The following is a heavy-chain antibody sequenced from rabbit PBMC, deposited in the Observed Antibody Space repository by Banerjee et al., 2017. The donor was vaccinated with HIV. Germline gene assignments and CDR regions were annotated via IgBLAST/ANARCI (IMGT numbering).Heavy chain of an antibody. CDR3: ARDLAGVIGWNFNL. V-gene: IGHV1S45*01. D-gene: IGHD4-1*01. CDR1: GIDFSSYYY. J-gene: IGHJ4*01. CDR2: IYTGGSDNT. Sequence: QEQLEESGGGLVQPGGSLKLSCKASGIDFSSYYYICWVRQAPGKGLEWIGCIYTGGSDNTYYASWVNGRFTISETSSTTVTLQMTSLTAADTATHFCARDLAGVIGWNFNLWGPGTLVTVS.